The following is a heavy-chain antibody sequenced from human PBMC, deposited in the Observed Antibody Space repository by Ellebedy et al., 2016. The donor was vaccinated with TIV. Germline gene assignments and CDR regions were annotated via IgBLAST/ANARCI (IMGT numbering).Heavy chain of an antibody. CDR1: GFTFSNAW. CDR2: IKSKTDGGTT. J-gene: IGHJ4*02. D-gene: IGHD3-10*01. Sequence: GESLKISCAASGFTFSNAWMSWVRQAPGKGLEWVGRIKSKTDGGTTDYAAPVKGRFTISRDDSKNTLYLQMNSLKTEDTAVYYCTTGRSGSYEDWGQGTLVTVSS. CDR3: TTGRSGSYED. V-gene: IGHV3-15*01.